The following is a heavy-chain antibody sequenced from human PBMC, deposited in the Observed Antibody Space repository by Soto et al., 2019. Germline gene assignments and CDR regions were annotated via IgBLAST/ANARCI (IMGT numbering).Heavy chain of an antibody. CDR2: IFYSEIT. J-gene: IGHJ4*02. V-gene: IGHV4-39*01. D-gene: IGHD1-26*01. Sequence: TSETLSLTCTVSGDSISSSTYYWAWIRQPPGKGLEWIGNIFYSEITYYNPSLRSRITMSVDTSKHQFSLKLSSVIAADTAVYYCARRKYSGTFWSLDFWGQGPLVTVSS. CDR3: ARRKYSGTFWSLDF. CDR1: GDSISSSTYY.